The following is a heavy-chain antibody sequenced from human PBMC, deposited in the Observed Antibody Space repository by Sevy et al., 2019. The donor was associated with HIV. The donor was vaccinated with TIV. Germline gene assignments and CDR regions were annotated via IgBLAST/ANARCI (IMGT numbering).Heavy chain of an antibody. CDR3: ARHVNSMYSSGLYQTAFDI. V-gene: IGHV4-39*01. J-gene: IGHJ3*02. CDR1: GGSISSSSYY. Sequence: SETLSLTCTVSGGSISSSSYYWGWIRQPPGKGLEWIGSIYYSGSTYYNPSLKSRVTISVDTSKNQFSLKLSSVTAAXXAVYYCARHVNSMYSSGLYQTAFDIWGQGTMVTVSS. CDR2: IYYSGST. D-gene: IGHD6-19*01.